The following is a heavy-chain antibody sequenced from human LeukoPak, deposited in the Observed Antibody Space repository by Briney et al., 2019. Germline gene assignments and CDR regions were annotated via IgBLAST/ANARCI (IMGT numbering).Heavy chain of an antibody. CDR2: ISAHNGNT. Sequence: ASVKVSCKASGYTFTNYAVNWVRQAPGQGLEWMGWISAHNGNTNYAQKLQGRVAMTTDTSTTTAHMELGSLRSDDTAVYYCARDGVDYSYESSVDYWGQGTLVTVSS. J-gene: IGHJ4*02. CDR3: ARDGVDYSYESSVDY. D-gene: IGHD3-22*01. CDR1: GYTFTNYA. V-gene: IGHV1-18*01.